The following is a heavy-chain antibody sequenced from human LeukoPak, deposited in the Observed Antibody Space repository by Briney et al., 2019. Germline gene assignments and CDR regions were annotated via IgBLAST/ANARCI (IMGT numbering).Heavy chain of an antibody. CDR3: ARADGDGRRGYSYGKPLDY. V-gene: IGHV1-69*13. J-gene: IGHJ4*02. CDR1: GGTFSSYA. D-gene: IGHD5-18*01. Sequence: GASVEVSCKASGGTFSSYAISWVRQAPGQGLEWMGGIIPIFGTANYAQRFQGRVTITADESTSTAYMELSSLRSEDTAVYYCARADGDGRRGYSYGKPLDYWGQGTLVTVSS. CDR2: IIPIFGTA.